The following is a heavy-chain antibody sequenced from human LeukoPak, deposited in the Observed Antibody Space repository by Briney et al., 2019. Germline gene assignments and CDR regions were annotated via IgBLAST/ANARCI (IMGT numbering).Heavy chain of an antibody. Sequence: GGSLRLSCAASGFTFEDYAMHWVRQAPGKGLEWVSGISWNSGSIGYADSVKGRFTISRDNAKNSLYLQMNSLRAEDMALYYCAKGYCGSTSCHFAYWGQGTLVTVSS. CDR1: GFTFEDYA. J-gene: IGHJ4*02. D-gene: IGHD2-2*01. CDR3: AKGYCGSTSCHFAY. CDR2: ISWNSGSI. V-gene: IGHV3-9*03.